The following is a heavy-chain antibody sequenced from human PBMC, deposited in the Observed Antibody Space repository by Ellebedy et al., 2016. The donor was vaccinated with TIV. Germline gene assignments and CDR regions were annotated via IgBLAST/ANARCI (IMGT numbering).Heavy chain of an antibody. V-gene: IGHV4-39*01. J-gene: IGHJ3*02. Sequence: SETLSLXCTVSGGSISSSSYYWAWIRQSPGRGLEWIGSIYYTGSTNYNPSLKSRVTISADTSKNQFSLKVRSATAADTAVYYCATSGEAGSFDAFAIWGQGTMVTVSS. D-gene: IGHD7-27*01. CDR3: ATSGEAGSFDAFAI. CDR2: IYYTGST. CDR1: GGSISSSSYY.